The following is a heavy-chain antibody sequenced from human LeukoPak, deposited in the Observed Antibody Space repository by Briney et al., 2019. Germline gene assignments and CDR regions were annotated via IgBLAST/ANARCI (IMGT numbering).Heavy chain of an antibody. CDR3: ARDLLNEGNHLDY. J-gene: IGHJ4*02. D-gene: IGHD4-23*01. V-gene: IGHV4-30-4*01. Sequence: SETLSLTCTVSGGSISSGDYYWGWIRQPPGKGLEWIGYIYYSGSTYYNPSLKSRVIISVDTSKNQFSLKLSSVTAADTAVYYCARDLLNEGNHLDYWGQGTLVTVSS. CDR2: IYYSGST. CDR1: GGSISSGDYY.